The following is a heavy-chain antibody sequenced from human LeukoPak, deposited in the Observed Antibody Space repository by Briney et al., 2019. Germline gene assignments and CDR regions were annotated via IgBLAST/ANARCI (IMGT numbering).Heavy chain of an antibody. CDR2: IYYSGST. Sequence: SETLSLTCTVSGGSISSGGYYWSWIRQPPGKGLEWVGYIYYSGSTNYNPSLKSRVTISIDTSKNQISLKLSSVTAADTAVYYCAGVSLTMVRGVSYFDYWGQGTLVTVSS. CDR3: AGVSLTMVRGVSYFDY. V-gene: IGHV4-61*08. D-gene: IGHD3-10*01. CDR1: GGSISSGGYY. J-gene: IGHJ4*02.